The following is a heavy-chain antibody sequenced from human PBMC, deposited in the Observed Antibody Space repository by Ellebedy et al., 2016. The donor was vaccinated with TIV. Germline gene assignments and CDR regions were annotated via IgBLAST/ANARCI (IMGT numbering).Heavy chain of an antibody. J-gene: IGHJ3*02. CDR3: ATIYGSGSYFGAFDI. CDR1: GGSISSSTYY. Sequence: SETLSLTCTVSGGSISSSTYYWDWIRQPPGKGLEWIGSIYYSGSTYYNPSLKSRVTISVDTSKNQFSLKLSSVTAADTAVYYCATIYGSGSYFGAFDIWGQGTMVTVSS. D-gene: IGHD3-10*01. CDR2: IYYSGST. V-gene: IGHV4-39*07.